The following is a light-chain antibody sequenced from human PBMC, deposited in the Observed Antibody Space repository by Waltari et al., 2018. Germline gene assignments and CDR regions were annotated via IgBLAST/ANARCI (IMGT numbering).Light chain of an antibody. CDR1: SGHSRNA. CDR3: QTWGTGMGV. CDR2: VNSDGSH. Sequence: QVVLTQSPSASASLGASVKLTCTLSSGHSRNAIAWHPQQPEKGPRYLMKVNSDGSHSKGDGGPDRFSGSSSGAGRYLTISSLQSEDEADYYCQTWGTGMGVFGGGTKVTVL. J-gene: IGLJ2*01. V-gene: IGLV4-69*01.